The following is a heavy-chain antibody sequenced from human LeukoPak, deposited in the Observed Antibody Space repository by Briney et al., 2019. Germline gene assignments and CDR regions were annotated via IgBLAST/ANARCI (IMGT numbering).Heavy chain of an antibody. D-gene: IGHD2-2*01. CDR2: ISATGGST. V-gene: IGHV3-23*01. CDR1: GFTASTYA. CDR3: AKDHCSRTSCPRLPWYVDS. J-gene: IGHJ4*02. Sequence: GGSLRLSCGASGFTASTYAMNRVRQAPGKGLEWVSGISATGGSTYYADSVKGRLTISRDNSKNTLYLQLNSLIAEATAVYYCAKDHCSRTSCPRLPWYVDSWGQGTLVTVSS.